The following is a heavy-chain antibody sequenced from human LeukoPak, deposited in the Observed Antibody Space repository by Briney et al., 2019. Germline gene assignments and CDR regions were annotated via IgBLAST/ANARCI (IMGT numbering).Heavy chain of an antibody. CDR1: GGTFSSYA. Sequence: SVKVSCKASGGTFSSYAISWVRQAPGQGLEWMGGIIPIFGTANYAQKFQGRVTVTADESTSTAYMELSSLRSEDTAVYYCARGTPQYSSGWSYFDYWGQGTLVTVSS. J-gene: IGHJ4*02. CDR3: ARGTPQYSSGWSYFDY. CDR2: IIPIFGTA. V-gene: IGHV1-69*13. D-gene: IGHD6-19*01.